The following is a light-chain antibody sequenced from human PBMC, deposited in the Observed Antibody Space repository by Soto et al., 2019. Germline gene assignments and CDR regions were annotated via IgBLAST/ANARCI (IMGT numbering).Light chain of an antibody. CDR2: EVN. CDR3: ASFRSGTILV. Sequence: QSALTQPASVCGSPGQSVTISCTGPRSDIGDSNFISWYQHAPGKAPRLLIYEVNNRPSGVSKRFSGSKAGNTASLTISGLLDDDEADYFCASFRSGTILVFGSGTKLTVL. V-gene: IGLV2-14*01. CDR1: RSDIGDSNF. J-gene: IGLJ2*01.